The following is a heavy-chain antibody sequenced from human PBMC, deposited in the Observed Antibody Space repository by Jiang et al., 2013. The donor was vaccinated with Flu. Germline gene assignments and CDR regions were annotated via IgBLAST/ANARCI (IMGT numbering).Heavy chain of an antibody. V-gene: IGHV1-69*04. J-gene: IGHJ4*02. D-gene: IGHD2/OR15-2a*01. CDR1: GGTFSSYT. CDR2: IIPILGIA. Sequence: SGAEVKKPGSSVKVSCKASGGTFSSYTISWVRQAPGQGLEWMGRIIPILGIANYAQKFQGRVTITADKSTSTAYMELSSLRSEDTAVYYCARFTFGSPQYYFDYWGQGTLVTVSS. CDR3: ARFTFGSPQYYFDY.